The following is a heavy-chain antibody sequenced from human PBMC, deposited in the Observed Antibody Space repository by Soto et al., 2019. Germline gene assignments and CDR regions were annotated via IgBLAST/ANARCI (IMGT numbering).Heavy chain of an antibody. CDR3: AKDPPLKTTLTTSWFDP. CDR1: GFTFSSYG. CDR2: ISYDGSNK. D-gene: IGHD4-17*01. Sequence: PGGSLRLSCAASGFTFSSYGMHWVRQAPGKGLEWVAVISYDGSNKYYADSVEGRFTISRDNSKNTLYLQMNSLRGEDTAVYYCAKDPPLKTTLTTSWFDPWGEGTLVTVS. V-gene: IGHV3-30*18. J-gene: IGHJ5*02.